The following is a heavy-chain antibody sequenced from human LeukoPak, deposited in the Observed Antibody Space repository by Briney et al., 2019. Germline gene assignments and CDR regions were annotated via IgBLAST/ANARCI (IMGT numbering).Heavy chain of an antibody. CDR2: ISGSSGST. CDR1: GFTFSSYA. CDR3: AKVSVYYMDV. J-gene: IGHJ6*03. V-gene: IGHV3-23*01. Sequence: GGSLRLSCAASGFTFSSYAMSWVRQAPGKGLEWVSAISGSSGSTYYADSVKGRFTISRDNSKNSLYLQMNSLRVEDTAVYYCAKVSVYYMDVWGEGTTVTVSS.